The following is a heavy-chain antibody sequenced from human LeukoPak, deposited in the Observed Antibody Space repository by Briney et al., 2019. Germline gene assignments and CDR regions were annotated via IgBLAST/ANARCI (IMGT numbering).Heavy chain of an antibody. CDR3: ARDRRSSGYSFYYYYYMDV. Sequence: SETLSLTCTVSGGSISSYYWSWIRQPPGKGLEWIGYIYYSGSTNYNPSLKSRVTISVDTSKNQFSLKLSSVTAADTAVYYCARDRRSSGYSFYYYYYMDVWGKGTTVTVSS. V-gene: IGHV4-59*01. J-gene: IGHJ6*03. CDR2: IYYSGST. D-gene: IGHD3-22*01. CDR1: GGSISSYY.